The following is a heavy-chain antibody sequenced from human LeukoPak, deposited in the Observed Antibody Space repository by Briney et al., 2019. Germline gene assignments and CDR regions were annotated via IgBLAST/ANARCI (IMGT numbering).Heavy chain of an antibody. CDR3: AREIVGYDAFDI. V-gene: IGHV3-7*01. J-gene: IGHJ3*02. D-gene: IGHD1-1*01. CDR1: GFTLGSYW. CDR2: IRQDGNVR. Sequence: GSLRLSCTASGFTLGSYWVSWVRQTPAKGLEWMANIRQDGNVRYYVDSVRGRFTISRDNAKNSLYLQMNNLRADDTALYYCAREIVGYDAFDIWGQGTMVTVSS.